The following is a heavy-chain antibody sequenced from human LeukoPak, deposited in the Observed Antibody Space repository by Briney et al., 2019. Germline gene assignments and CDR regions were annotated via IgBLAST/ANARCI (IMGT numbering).Heavy chain of an antibody. J-gene: IGHJ4*02. CDR3: ARQEVRSYGMDY. Sequence: SETLSLTCTVSGGSISSYYWSWIRQPPGKGLEWIGYIYYSGSTNYNPSLKTRVTISVDTSKNQFSLKLNSVTAADTAVYYCARQEVRSYGMDYWGQGTLVTVSS. CDR2: IYYSGST. V-gene: IGHV4-59*08. CDR1: GGSISSYY. D-gene: IGHD5-18*01.